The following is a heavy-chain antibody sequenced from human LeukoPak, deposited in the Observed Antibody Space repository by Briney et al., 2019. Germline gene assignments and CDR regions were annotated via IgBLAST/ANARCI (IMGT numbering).Heavy chain of an antibody. V-gene: IGHV3-30*02. CDR1: GFTFSSYE. D-gene: IGHD3-22*01. Sequence: GGSLRLSCAASGFTFSSYEMNWVRQAPGKGLEWVAFIRYDGSNKYYADSVKGRFTISRDDSKNTLYLQMNSLRAEDTAVYYCAKDRGRGYYGYWGQGTLVTVSS. CDR2: IRYDGSNK. J-gene: IGHJ4*02. CDR3: AKDRGRGYYGY.